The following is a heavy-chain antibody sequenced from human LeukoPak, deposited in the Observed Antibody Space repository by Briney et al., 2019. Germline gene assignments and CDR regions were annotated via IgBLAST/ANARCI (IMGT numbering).Heavy chain of an antibody. CDR3: ARHLPGYYYYYMDV. CDR2: INHSGST. Sequence: SETLSLTCAVYGGSFSGYYWSWIRQPPGKGLEWIGEINHSGSTNYNPSLKSRVTISIDTSKNQFSLKLSSVTAADTAVYYCARHLPGYYYYYMDVWGKGTTVTISS. CDR1: GGSFSGYY. J-gene: IGHJ6*03. D-gene: IGHD3-10*01. V-gene: IGHV4-34*01.